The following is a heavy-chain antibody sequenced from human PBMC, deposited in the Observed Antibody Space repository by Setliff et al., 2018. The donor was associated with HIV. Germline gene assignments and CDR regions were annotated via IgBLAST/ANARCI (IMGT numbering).Heavy chain of an antibody. CDR3: ARSGFGYYYYYMDV. J-gene: IGHJ6*03. CDR1: GGSISSYY. Sequence: SETLSLTCTASGGSISSYYWNWIRQSAGKGLEWIGRIDTSESTNYNPSLKSRVTMSVDTSNHQFSLKLRSVTAADTAVYYCARSGFGYYYYYMDVWGKGTTVTVSS. D-gene: IGHD3-10*01. CDR2: IDTSEST. V-gene: IGHV4-4*07.